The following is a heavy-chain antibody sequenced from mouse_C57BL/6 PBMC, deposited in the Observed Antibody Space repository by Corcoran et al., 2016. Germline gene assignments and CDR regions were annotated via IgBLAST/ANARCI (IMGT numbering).Heavy chain of an antibody. J-gene: IGHJ1*03. CDR2: INPNNGGT. D-gene: IGHD1-1*01. CDR1: GYTFTDYN. Sequence: EVQLQQSGPELVKPGASVKIPCKASGYTFTDYNMDWVKQSHGKSLEWIGDINPNNGGTIYNQKFKGKATLTVDKSSSTAYMELRSLTFEDTAVYYCARSYYYGSSSHWYFDVWGTGTTVTVSS. V-gene: IGHV1-18*01. CDR3: ARSYYYGSSSHWYFDV.